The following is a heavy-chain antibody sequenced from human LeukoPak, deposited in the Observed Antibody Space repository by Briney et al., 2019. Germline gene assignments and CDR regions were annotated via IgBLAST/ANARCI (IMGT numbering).Heavy chain of an antibody. CDR2: IKGDGGEK. CDR3: ARDSYCSGGSCYYYGMDV. CDR1: GVTFSSYW. J-gene: IGHJ6*02. V-gene: IGHV3-7*01. Sequence: GGSLRLSCAASGVTFSSYWMSWVRQAPGKGLEWVANIKGDGGEKYYADSVKGRFTISRDNSKNTLYLQMNSLRAEDTAVYYCARDSYCSGGSCYYYGMDVWGQGTTVTVSS. D-gene: IGHD2-15*01.